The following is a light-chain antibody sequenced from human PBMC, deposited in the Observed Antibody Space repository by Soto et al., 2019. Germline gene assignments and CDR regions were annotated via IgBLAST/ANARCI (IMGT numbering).Light chain of an antibody. J-gene: IGKJ1*01. CDR3: QQYNNWPRT. V-gene: IGKV3-15*01. CDR2: GAS. Sequence: EIVMTQSPAPLSVSPGERATLSCRASQSVSSNLAWYQQKPGQAPRLLIYGASTRATGITARFSGSGSGTEFTLTISSLQSEDFAVYYCQQYNNWPRTFGQGTKVEIK. CDR1: QSVSSN.